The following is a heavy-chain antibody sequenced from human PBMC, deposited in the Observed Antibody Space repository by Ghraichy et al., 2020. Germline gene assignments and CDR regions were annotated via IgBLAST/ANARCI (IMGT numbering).Heavy chain of an antibody. CDR1: GGSVSNNQW. D-gene: IGHD5-12*01. Sequence: ESLNISCAVSGGSVSNNQWWSWVRQPPGKGLEWIGEIYHIGTTNYHSSLKSRVAISVDKSKNQISMKLTSVTAADTAVYFCVSHHETGGYGAFDIWGQGTMVTVSS. CDR2: IYHIGTT. V-gene: IGHV4-4*01. CDR3: VSHHETGGYGAFDI. J-gene: IGHJ3*02.